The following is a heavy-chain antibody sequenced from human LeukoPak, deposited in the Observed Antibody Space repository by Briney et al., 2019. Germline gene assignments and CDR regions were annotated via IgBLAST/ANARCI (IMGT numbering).Heavy chain of an antibody. CDR1: GGSFSGYY. V-gene: IGHV4-34*01. CDR3: ASRTPKTNGYCSGGSCYSRGPFDY. J-gene: IGHJ4*02. Sequence: ASETLSLTCAVYGGSFSGYYWSWIRQPPGKGLEWIGKINHSGSTNYNPSLKSRVTISVDTSKNQFSLKLSSVTAADTAVYYCASRTPKTNGYCSGGSCYSRGPFDYWGQGTLVTVSS. D-gene: IGHD2-15*01. CDR2: INHSGST.